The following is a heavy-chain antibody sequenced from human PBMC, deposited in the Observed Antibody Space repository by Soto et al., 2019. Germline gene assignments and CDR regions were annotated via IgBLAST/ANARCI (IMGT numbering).Heavy chain of an antibody. V-gene: IGHV2-70*04. CDR3: ARMFHCSGGTCPFDY. CDR1: GFSLSTSGMR. J-gene: IGHJ4*02. CDR2: IDWDDDK. Sequence: GSGPTLVNPTQTLTLTCTFPGFSLSTSGMRVSWIRQPPGKALEWLARIDWDDDKFYNTSLKTRLTISKDSSKNQVVLTMTNMDPVDTATYYCARMFHCSGGTCPFDYWGQGALVTV. D-gene: IGHD2-15*01.